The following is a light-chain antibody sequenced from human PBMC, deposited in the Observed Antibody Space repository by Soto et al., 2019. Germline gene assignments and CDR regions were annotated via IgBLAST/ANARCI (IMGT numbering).Light chain of an antibody. CDR1: RSDVGVYNY. CDR2: DVS. V-gene: IGLV2-11*01. CDR3: CSYTSNTTPV. J-gene: IGLJ1*01. Sequence: QSALTQPRSVSASPGQSVTLSCTGSRSDVGVYNYVSWYQQHPGKAPKLMIYDVSKRPSGVPGRFSGSKSGNTASLTISGLQAEDEADYYCCSYTSNTTPVFGTGTKLTVL.